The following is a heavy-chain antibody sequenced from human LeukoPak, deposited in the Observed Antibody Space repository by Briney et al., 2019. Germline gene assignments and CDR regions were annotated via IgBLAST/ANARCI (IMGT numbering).Heavy chain of an antibody. J-gene: IGHJ4*02. Sequence: ASETLSLTCTVSGGSVSSGDYYWTWIRQLPGKGLELIGYIYYSGSTYYNPSLKSRLTISVDTSKNQFSLKVSSVTAADTAVYYCARRRGNTSGFQGYYFDYWGQGTLVTVSS. CDR1: GGSVSSGDYY. V-gene: IGHV4-31*03. D-gene: IGHD6-19*01. CDR3: ARRRGNTSGFQGYYFDY. CDR2: IYYSGST.